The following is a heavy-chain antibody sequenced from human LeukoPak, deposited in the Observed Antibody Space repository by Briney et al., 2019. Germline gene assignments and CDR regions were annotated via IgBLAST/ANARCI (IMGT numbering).Heavy chain of an antibody. CDR3: ARDYDSSGFFDY. Sequence: GSLRLSCAASGFTFSSYIMNWVRQAPGKGLEWVSYISSSISYTKGADSVKGRFTISRDNAKNSLYLQMDNLRAEDTAVYYCARDYDSSGFFDYWGQGILVTVSS. J-gene: IGHJ4*02. V-gene: IGHV3-21*01. CDR2: ISSSISYT. CDR1: GFTFSSYI. D-gene: IGHD3-22*01.